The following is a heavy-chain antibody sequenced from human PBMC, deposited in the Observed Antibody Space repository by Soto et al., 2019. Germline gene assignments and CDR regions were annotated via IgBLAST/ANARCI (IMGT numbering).Heavy chain of an antibody. CDR1: GGSISSSNW. CDR2: IYHSGST. Sequence: PSETLSLTCAVSGGSISSSNWWSWVRQPPGKGLEWIGEIYHSGSTNYNPSLKSRVTISVDKSKNQFSLKLSSVTAADTAVYYCARDRVRYYDDSSGYYPGFDYWGQGTLVTVSS. J-gene: IGHJ4*02. CDR3: ARDRVRYYDDSSGYYPGFDY. D-gene: IGHD3-22*01. V-gene: IGHV4-4*02.